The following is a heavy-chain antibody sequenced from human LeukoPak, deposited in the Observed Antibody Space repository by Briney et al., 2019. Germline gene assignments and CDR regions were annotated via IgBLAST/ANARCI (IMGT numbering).Heavy chain of an antibody. Sequence: ASVKVSCKASGYTFTSYGISWVRQAPGQGLEWMGWISAYNGNTNYAQKLQGRVTMTTDTSTSTAYMELRSLRSEDTAVYYCATGFYCGGDCYPNFDYWGQGTLVTVSS. V-gene: IGHV1-18*01. J-gene: IGHJ4*02. CDR2: ISAYNGNT. CDR3: ATGFYCGGDCYPNFDY. CDR1: GYTFTSYG. D-gene: IGHD2-21*02.